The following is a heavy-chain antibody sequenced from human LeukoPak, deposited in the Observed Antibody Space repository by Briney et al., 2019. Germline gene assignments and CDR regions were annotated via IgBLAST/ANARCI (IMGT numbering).Heavy chain of an antibody. CDR3: ARGDYYGSPKVVAA. J-gene: IGHJ5*02. V-gene: IGHV1-2*02. CDR1: GYTFTDYY. CDR2: INPNSGDT. Sequence: GASVKVSCKASGYTFTDYYINWVRQAPGQGLEWIGWINPNSGDTNYAQKFQDRVTMTRDTSISTAYIELNFLRSDDTPVFYCARGDYYGSPKVVAAWGQGTLVTVSS. D-gene: IGHD3-10*01.